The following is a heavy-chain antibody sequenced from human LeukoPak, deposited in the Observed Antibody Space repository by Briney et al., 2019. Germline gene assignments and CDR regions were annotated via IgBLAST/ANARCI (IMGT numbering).Heavy chain of an antibody. D-gene: IGHD3-22*01. V-gene: IGHV4-59*01. CDR1: GGSISSYY. CDR3: ARGRYYYDSSGNNWFDP. CDR2: IYYSGST. J-gene: IGHJ5*02. Sequence: SETLSLTCAVYGGSISSYYWSWIRQPPGKGLEWIGYIYYSGSTNYNPSLKSRVTISVDTSKNQFSLKLSSVTAADTAVYYCARGRYYYDSSGNNWFDPWGQGTLVTVSS.